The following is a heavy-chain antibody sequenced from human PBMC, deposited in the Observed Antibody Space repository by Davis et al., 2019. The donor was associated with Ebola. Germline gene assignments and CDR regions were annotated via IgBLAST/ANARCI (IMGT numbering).Heavy chain of an antibody. CDR3: ARDYGWVTTVTTRYYYYGMDV. CDR1: GGTFSSYA. J-gene: IGHJ6*02. Sequence: AASVKVSCKASGGTFSSYAISWVRQAPGQGLEWMGWISAYNGNTNYAQKLQGRVTMTTDTSTSTAYMELRSLRSDDTAVYYCARDYGWVTTVTTRYYYYGMDVWGQGTTVTVSS. D-gene: IGHD4-11*01. V-gene: IGHV1-18*01. CDR2: ISAYNGNT.